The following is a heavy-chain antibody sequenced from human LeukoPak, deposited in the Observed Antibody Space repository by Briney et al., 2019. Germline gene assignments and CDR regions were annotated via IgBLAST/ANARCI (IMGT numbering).Heavy chain of an antibody. V-gene: IGHV1-2*02. J-gene: IGHJ3*02. D-gene: IGHD5-24*01. CDR1: GYTFTGYY. CDR3: ARVRDGYNDAYDI. Sequence: GASVKVSCKASGYTFTGYYMHWVRQASGQGLEWMGWINPNSGGTNYAQKFQGRVTMTRDTSISTAYMELSSLRSEDTAVYYCARVRDGYNDAYDIWGQGTMVTVSS. CDR2: INPNSGGT.